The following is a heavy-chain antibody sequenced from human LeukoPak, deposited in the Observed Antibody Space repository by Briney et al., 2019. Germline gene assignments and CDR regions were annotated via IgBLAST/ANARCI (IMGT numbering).Heavy chain of an antibody. Sequence: ASVKVSCTASGYTFTSYDINWVRQATGQGLEWMGWMNPNSGNTGYAQKFQGRVTMTRNTSISTAYMELSSLRSEDTAVYYCARVGTFGGVIDYWGQGTLVTVSS. V-gene: IGHV1-8*01. J-gene: IGHJ4*02. D-gene: IGHD3-16*01. CDR3: ARVGTFGGVIDY. CDR1: GYTFTSYD. CDR2: MNPNSGNT.